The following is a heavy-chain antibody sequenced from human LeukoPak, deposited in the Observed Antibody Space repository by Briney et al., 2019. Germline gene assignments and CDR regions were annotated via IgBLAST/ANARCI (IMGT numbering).Heavy chain of an antibody. D-gene: IGHD3-22*01. CDR1: GFTFRNYW. CDR3: VRDRFGYSDY. J-gene: IGHJ4*02. Sequence: GGSLRLSCAASGFTFRNYWMSWVRQAPGKGLEWVANIKPDGSEKYYVNSVKGRLTISRDNAKNSLYLQINSLRADDTAVYYCVRDRFGYSDYWGQGTLVTVSS. CDR2: IKPDGSEK. V-gene: IGHV3-7*01.